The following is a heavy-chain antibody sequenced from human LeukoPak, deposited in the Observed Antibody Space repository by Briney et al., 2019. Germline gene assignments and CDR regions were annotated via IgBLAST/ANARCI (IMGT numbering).Heavy chain of an antibody. CDR2: IYTSGST. D-gene: IGHD1-26*01. CDR1: GGSISSGSYY. V-gene: IGHV4-61*02. CDR3: AREEPQWELPRRWFDP. Sequence: PSETLSLTCTVSGGSISSGSYYWSWIRQPAGKGLEWIGRIYTSGSTNHNPSLKSRVTISVDTSKNQFSLKLSSVTAADTAVYYCAREEPQWELPRRWFDPWGQGTLVTVSS. J-gene: IGHJ5*02.